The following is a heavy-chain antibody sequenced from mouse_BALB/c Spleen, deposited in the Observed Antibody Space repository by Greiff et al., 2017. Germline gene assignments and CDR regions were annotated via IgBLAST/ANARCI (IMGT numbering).Heavy chain of an antibody. CDR2: INPSNGRT. D-gene: IGHD1-1*01. CDR1: GYTFTSYW. V-gene: IGHV1S81*02. Sequence: QVQLQQPGAELVKPGASVKLSCKASGYTFTSYWMHWEKQRPGQGLEWIGEINPSNGRTKYNEKFKGKATLTADKSSSTAYMQLSSLTSDDSAVYFCARYYYGSSYDYFDYWGQGTTLTVSS. CDR3: ARYYYGSSYDYFDY. J-gene: IGHJ2*01.